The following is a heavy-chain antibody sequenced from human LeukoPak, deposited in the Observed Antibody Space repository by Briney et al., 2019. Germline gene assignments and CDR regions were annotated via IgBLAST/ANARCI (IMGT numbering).Heavy chain of an antibody. D-gene: IGHD2-15*01. V-gene: IGHV4-30-2*01. Sequence: SQTLSLTCAVSGGSISSGGYSWSWIRQPPGNGLEWIGYIYHSGSTYYNPSLKSRVTISVDRSKNQFSLKLSSVTAADTAVYYCARGLGYCSSGSCYAKIYNWFDPWGQGTLVTVSS. J-gene: IGHJ5*02. CDR3: ARGLGYCSSGSCYAKIYNWFDP. CDR1: GGSISSGGYS. CDR2: IYHSGST.